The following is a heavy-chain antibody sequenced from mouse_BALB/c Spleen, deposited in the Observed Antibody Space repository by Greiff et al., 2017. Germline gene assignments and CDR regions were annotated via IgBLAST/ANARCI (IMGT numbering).Heavy chain of an antibody. V-gene: IGHV1-69*02. CDR2: IYPSDSYT. Sequence: QVQLQQPGAELVRPGASVKLSCKASGYTFTSYWINWVKQRPGQGLEWIGNIYPSDSYTNYNQKFKDKATLTVDKSSSTAYMQLSSPTSEDSAVYYCTRLGDLYAMDYWGQGTSVTVSS. J-gene: IGHJ4*01. CDR1: GYTFTSYW. CDR3: TRLGDLYAMDY.